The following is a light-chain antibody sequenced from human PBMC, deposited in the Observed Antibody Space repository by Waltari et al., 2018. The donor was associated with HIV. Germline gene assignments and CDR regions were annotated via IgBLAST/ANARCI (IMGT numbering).Light chain of an antibody. V-gene: IGLV3-19*01. CDR2: GKN. CDR1: NLRTYY. CDR3: KTRDRSGNLYV. J-gene: IGLJ1*01. Sequence: SSELTQDPAVSVALGQTVTITCQGDNLRTYYASWYQQKPGQAPVLVSYGKNKRPPEIPDRFSSSASRNTASLTITGAQAEDEADYYCKTRDRSGNLYVFGTGTTVTVL.